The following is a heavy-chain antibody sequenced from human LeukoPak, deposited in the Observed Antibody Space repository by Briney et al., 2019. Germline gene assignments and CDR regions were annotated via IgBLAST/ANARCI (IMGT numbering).Heavy chain of an antibody. CDR2: ISGSGGST. V-gene: IGHV3-23*01. J-gene: IGHJ3*02. Sequence: GGSLRLSCAASGFTFSSYAMSWVRHAPGKGLEWVSAISGSGGSTYYADSVKGRFTISRDNSKNTLYLQMNSLRAEDTAVYYCAKMTLYDFGSGYIPTHAFNIWGQGTMVTVSS. CDR3: AKMTLYDFGSGYIPTHAFNI. D-gene: IGHD3-3*01. CDR1: GFTFSSYA.